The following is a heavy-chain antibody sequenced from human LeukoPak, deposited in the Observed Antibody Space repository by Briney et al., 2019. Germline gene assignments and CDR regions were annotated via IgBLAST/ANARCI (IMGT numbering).Heavy chain of an antibody. V-gene: IGHV3-30*02. J-gene: IGHJ4*02. CDR1: GFTFSSYG. Sequence: GGSLRLSCAASGFTFSSYGMHWVRQAPGKGLERVAFIRYDGSNKYYADSVKGRFTISRDNSKNTLYLQMNSLRAEDTAVYYCAKDRYYGSGTSLDYWGQGTLVTVSS. CDR2: IRYDGSNK. CDR3: AKDRYYGSGTSLDY. D-gene: IGHD3-10*01.